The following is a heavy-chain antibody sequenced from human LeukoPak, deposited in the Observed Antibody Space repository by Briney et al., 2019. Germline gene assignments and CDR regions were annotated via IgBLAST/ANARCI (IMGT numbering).Heavy chain of an antibody. Sequence: SVKVSCKASGGTFSSYAISWVRQAPGQGLEWMGGIIPIFGTANYAQKFQGGVTITADESTSTAYMELSSLRSEDTAVYYCARDGPYSLASYYYYGMDVWGQGTTVTVSS. J-gene: IGHJ6*02. D-gene: IGHD5-18*01. CDR2: IIPIFGTA. CDR1: GGTFSSYA. V-gene: IGHV1-69*01. CDR3: ARDGPYSLASYYYYGMDV.